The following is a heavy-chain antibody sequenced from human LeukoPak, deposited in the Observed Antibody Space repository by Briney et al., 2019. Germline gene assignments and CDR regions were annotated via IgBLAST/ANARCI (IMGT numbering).Heavy chain of an antibody. V-gene: IGHV1-2*02. J-gene: IGHJ4*02. CDR1: GYTFTGYY. CDR2: INPNSGGT. CDR3: ARDRPRRFLEWPPYYFDY. Sequence: APVKVSCKASGYTFTGYYMHWVRQAPGQGLEWMGWINPNSGGTNYAQKFQGRVTMTRDTSISTAYMELSRLRSDDTAVYYCARDRPRRFLEWPPYYFDYWGQGTLVTVSS. D-gene: IGHD3-3*01.